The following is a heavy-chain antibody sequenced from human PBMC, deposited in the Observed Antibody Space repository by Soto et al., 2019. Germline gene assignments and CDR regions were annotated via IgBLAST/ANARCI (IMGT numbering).Heavy chain of an antibody. J-gene: IGHJ6*02. CDR1: GYTFTSYY. CDR2: INPSGGST. CDR3: ARDLHVVVPSLYYYYGMDV. Sequence: GXSVKLSCEASGYTFTSYYMHWVRQAPRQGLEWMGIINPSGGSTSYAQKFQGRVTMTRDTSTSTVYMELSSLRSEDTAVYYCARDLHVVVPSLYYYYGMDVWGQGTTVTVSS. D-gene: IGHD2-2*01. V-gene: IGHV1-46*01.